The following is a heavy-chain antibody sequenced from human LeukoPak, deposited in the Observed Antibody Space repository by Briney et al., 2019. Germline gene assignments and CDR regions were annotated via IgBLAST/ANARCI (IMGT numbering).Heavy chain of an antibody. V-gene: IGHV4-34*01. J-gene: IGHJ5*02. CDR1: GASFSGYY. CDR2: ISHSGST. D-gene: IGHD3-16*01. Sequence: PSETLSLTCAVSGASFSGYYWNWIRHPPGKGLEWIGEISHSGSTNYNPTPKSRVTISVDASNNECSLNLSSLPAADTAVYYCARVYGGVWGSARYWYNWFDPWGQGTLVTVSS. CDR3: ARVYGGVWGSARYWYNWFDP.